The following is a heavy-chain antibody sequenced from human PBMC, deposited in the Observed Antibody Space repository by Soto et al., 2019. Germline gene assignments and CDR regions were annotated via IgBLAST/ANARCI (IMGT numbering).Heavy chain of an antibody. V-gene: IGHV3-11*01. CDR1: GFTFSDYH. J-gene: IGHJ3*02. D-gene: IGHD2-15*01. CDR2: ISSSGSTI. CDR3: ARVGCSGGSCYSSDAFDI. Sequence: PGGSLRLSCAASGFTFSDYHMSWIRQAPGKGLEWVSYISSSGSTIYYADSVKGRFTISRDNAKNSLYLQMNSLRAEDTAVYYCARVGCSGGSCYSSDAFDIWGQGTMXTVSS.